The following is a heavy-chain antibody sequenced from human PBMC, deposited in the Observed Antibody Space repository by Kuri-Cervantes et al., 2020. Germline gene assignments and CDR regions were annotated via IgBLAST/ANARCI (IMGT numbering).Heavy chain of an antibody. J-gene: IGHJ4*02. CDR1: GDSISSSDW. Sequence: SETLSLTCAVSGDSISSSDWWSWVRQPPGKGLEWIGEIYHSGSTNYDPSLKSRVTISVDKSKNQFSLKLSSVTAADTAVYYCARERAVAGGYFDYWGQGTLVTVSS. CDR3: ARERAVAGGYFDY. D-gene: IGHD6-19*01. V-gene: IGHV4-4*02. CDR2: IYHSGST.